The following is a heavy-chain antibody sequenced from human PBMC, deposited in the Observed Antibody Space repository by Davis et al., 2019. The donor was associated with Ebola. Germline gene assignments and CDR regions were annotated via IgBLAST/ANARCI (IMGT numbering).Heavy chain of an antibody. J-gene: IGHJ4*02. V-gene: IGHV3-11*01. CDR1: GFTFSDYY. D-gene: IGHD3-10*01. Sequence: GGSLRLSCAASGFTFSDYYMSWIRQAPGKGLEWVSYISSSGSTIYYADSVKGRFTISRDNAKNSLYLQMNSLRAEDTAVYYCARGGSVLLWFRELLSLDYWGQGTLVTVSS. CDR2: ISSSGSTI. CDR3: ARGGSVLLWFRELLSLDY.